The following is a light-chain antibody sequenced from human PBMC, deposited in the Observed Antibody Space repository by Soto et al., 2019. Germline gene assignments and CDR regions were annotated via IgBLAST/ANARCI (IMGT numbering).Light chain of an antibody. CDR2: GAS. V-gene: IGKV3-20*01. CDR3: QQYDSSPLCT. Sequence: EIVLTQSPGTLSLSPGERATLSCRASQSVSSSYLAWYQHKPGQAPRLLIYGASSRATGIPDRFSGSGSGTDFTLTISRLEPEDFAVYYWQQYDSSPLCTFGPGTKVDIK. J-gene: IGKJ3*01. CDR1: QSVSSSY.